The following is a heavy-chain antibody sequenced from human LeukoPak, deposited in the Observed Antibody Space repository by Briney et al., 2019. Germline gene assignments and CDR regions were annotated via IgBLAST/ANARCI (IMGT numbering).Heavy chain of an antibody. CDR1: GFTVRSYV. Sequence: GGSLRLSRTASGFTVRSYVMSWFRQPPGKGRDWFSGISGNGGTAYYTHSVKGRFTISTDNSKNTLYLPVDTLRAETTALYYCTIGPRQKRGISTYWGQGNLVIVSS. CDR3: TIGPRQKRGISTY. V-gene: IGHV3-23*01. CDR2: ISGNGGTA. J-gene: IGHJ4*02. D-gene: IGHD1-1*01.